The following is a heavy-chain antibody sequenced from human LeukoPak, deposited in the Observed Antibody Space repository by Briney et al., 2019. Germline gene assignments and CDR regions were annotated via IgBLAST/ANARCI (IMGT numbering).Heavy chain of an antibody. Sequence: GGSLRLSCAASGFTFSSYGMHWVRQAPGKGLEWVAFIRYDGSNKYYADSVKGRFTISRDNSKNTLYLQMNSLRAEDTAVYYCAKSAGYSSSSDNAFDIWGQGTMVTVSS. J-gene: IGHJ3*02. CDR3: AKSAGYSSSSDNAFDI. CDR2: IRYDGSNK. CDR1: GFTFSSYG. V-gene: IGHV3-30*02. D-gene: IGHD6-6*01.